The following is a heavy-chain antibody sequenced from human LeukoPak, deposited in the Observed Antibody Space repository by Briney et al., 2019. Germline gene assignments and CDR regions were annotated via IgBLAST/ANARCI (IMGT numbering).Heavy chain of an antibody. CDR2: IYYSGST. J-gene: IGHJ3*02. Sequence: SETLSLTCNVSGGSISSSSYYWGWIRQPPGKGLEWIGSIYYSGSTYYNPSLKSRVTISVDTSKNQFSLKLSSVTAADTAVYYCARRYISMVDDAFDIWGQGTMVTVSS. V-gene: IGHV4-39*01. CDR1: GGSISSSSYY. CDR3: ARRYISMVDDAFDI. D-gene: IGHD3-10*01.